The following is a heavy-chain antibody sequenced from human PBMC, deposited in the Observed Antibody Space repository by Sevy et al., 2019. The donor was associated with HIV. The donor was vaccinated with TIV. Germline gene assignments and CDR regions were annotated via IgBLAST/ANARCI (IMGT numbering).Heavy chain of an antibody. CDR1: GFTFSDYG. D-gene: IGHD1-26*01. CDR2: IRYDGTDK. CDR3: AQDECLWDSVSYSFEY. J-gene: IGHJ4*02. Sequence: GGYLRLSCAASGFTFSDYGMHWVRQAPGKGLEWLTFIRYDGTDKNYADSVKGRFTVSRDNSRDMVYLQMNSLRPEDTAVYLYAQDECLWDSVSYSFEYWGQGTLVTVSS. V-gene: IGHV3-30*02.